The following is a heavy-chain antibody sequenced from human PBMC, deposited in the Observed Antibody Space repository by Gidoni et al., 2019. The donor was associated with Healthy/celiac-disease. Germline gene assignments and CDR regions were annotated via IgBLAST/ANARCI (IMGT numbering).Heavy chain of an antibody. J-gene: IGHJ4*02. CDR3: ARINYYDSSGEDY. CDR2: MNPNSGNT. Sequence: QVQPVQSGAEVKKPGPSVKVSCKASGYRFTSYDINWLRQATGQGLEWMDCMNPNSGNTGYAKKFQGRVTMTRNTSISTAYMELSSLRSEDTAVYYCARINYYDSSGEDYWGQGTLVTVSS. V-gene: IGHV1-8*01. CDR1: GYRFTSYD. D-gene: IGHD3-22*01.